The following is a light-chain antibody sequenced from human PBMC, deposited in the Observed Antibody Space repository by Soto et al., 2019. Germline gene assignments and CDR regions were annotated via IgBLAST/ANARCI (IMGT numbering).Light chain of an antibody. V-gene: IGKV1-5*03. CDR2: KAS. Sequence: DIQMTQSPSTLSAYVGDRVTITCRASQSISSWLAWYQQKPGKAPKLLIYKASSLESGVPSRFSGSGSGTEFTLTISSLQPDDFATYYCQQYNSYRTFGQGTMV. J-gene: IGKJ1*01. CDR3: QQYNSYRT. CDR1: QSISSW.